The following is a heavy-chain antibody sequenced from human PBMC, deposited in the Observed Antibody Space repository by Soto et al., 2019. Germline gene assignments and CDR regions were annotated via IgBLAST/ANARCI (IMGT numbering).Heavy chain of an antibody. Sequence: SETLSLTCVVSGYSISSGYYCACVRQPPGKELEWIGSIYHSGKTYYKPSLRSRVTVSVDTSKNQFSMKLISVTAPDTAVYYCARDKRVTMIGGWFDPWGQGTLVTVSS. V-gene: IGHV4-38-2*02. CDR3: ARDKRVTMIGGWFDP. J-gene: IGHJ5*02. CDR2: IYHSGKT. D-gene: IGHD3-22*01. CDR1: GYSISSGYY.